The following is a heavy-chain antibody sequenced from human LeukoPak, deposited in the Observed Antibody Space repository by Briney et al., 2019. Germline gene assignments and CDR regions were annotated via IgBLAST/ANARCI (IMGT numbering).Heavy chain of an antibody. D-gene: IGHD6-19*01. CDR2: ISGSGTDT. CDR1: GFTFTNYG. V-gene: IGHV3-23*01. CDR3: AGSSGWWAHDY. Sequence: GGSLKLSCAASGFTFTNYGMTWVRQAPGKELEWVSSISGSGTDTYYADSVRGRFTISRDNSKRTLYVQMVSLRAEDTAIYYCAGSSGWWAHDYWGQGTLVTVSS. J-gene: IGHJ4*02.